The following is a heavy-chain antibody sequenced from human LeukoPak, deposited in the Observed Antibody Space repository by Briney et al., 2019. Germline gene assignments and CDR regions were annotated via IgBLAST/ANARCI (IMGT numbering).Heavy chain of an antibody. D-gene: IGHD6-19*01. V-gene: IGHV3-53*05. CDR3: AKDRGIAVAGTSPLDY. J-gene: IGHJ4*02. Sequence: PGGSLRLSCAASGFTVSSNYMSWVRQAPGKGLEWVSVIYSGGSTYCADSVKGRFTISRDNSKNTLYLQMNSLRAEDTAVYYCAKDRGIAVAGTSPLDYWGQGTLVTVSS. CDR2: IYSGGST. CDR1: GFTVSSNY.